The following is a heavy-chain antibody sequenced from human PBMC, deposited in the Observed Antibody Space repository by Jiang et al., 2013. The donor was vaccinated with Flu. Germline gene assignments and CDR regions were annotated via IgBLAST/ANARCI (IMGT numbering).Heavy chain of an antibody. CDR3: AREKFTGGWYFDL. J-gene: IGHJ2*01. CDR1: GGSISSYY. V-gene: IGHV4-59*12. Sequence: GPGLVKPSETLSLTCTVSGGSISSYYWSWIRQPPGKGLEWIGYIYYSGSTYYNPSLKSRVTISVDTSKNQFSLKLSSVTAADTAVYYCAREKFTGGWYFDLWGRGALVTVSS. CDR2: IYYSGST. D-gene: IGHD3-10*01.